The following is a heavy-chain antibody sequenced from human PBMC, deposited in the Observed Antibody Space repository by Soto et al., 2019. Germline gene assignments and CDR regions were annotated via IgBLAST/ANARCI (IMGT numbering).Heavy chain of an antibody. CDR1: GYTFTSYD. J-gene: IGHJ6*03. Sequence: ASVKVSCKASGYTFTSYDINWVRQATGQGLEWMGWMNPNSGNTGYAQKFQGRVTMTRNTSISTAYMELSSLRSEDTAVYYCARVDPVSTPYYYMDVWGKGTTVTVSS. D-gene: IGHD2-2*01. CDR2: MNPNSGNT. CDR3: ARVDPVSTPYYYMDV. V-gene: IGHV1-8*01.